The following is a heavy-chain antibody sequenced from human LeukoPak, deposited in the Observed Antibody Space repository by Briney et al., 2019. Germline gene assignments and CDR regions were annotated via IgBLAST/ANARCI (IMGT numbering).Heavy chain of an antibody. CDR2: ISAYNGNT. D-gene: IGHD6-13*01. J-gene: IGHJ4*02. CDR1: GYTFTSYG. V-gene: IGHV1-18*01. Sequence: ASVKVSCKASGYTFTSYGISWVRQAPGQGLEWMGWISAYNGNTNYAQKLQGRVTMTRDMSTSTVYMELSSLRSEDTAVYYCASGIAAAGLPDYWGQGTLVTVSS. CDR3: ASGIAAAGLPDY.